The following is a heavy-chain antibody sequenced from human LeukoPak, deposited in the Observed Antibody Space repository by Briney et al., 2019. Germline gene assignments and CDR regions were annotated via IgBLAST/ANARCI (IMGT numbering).Heavy chain of an antibody. CDR1: GGSFSGYY. Sequence: SETLSLTCAVYGGSFSGYYWSWIRQPPGKGLEWIGEINRGGSTNYNPSLKSRVTISVDTSKNQFSLKLSSVTAADTAVYYCARLYGSGSYRWGQGTLVTVSS. D-gene: IGHD3-10*01. CDR2: INRGGST. V-gene: IGHV4-34*01. CDR3: ARLYGSGSYR. J-gene: IGHJ4*02.